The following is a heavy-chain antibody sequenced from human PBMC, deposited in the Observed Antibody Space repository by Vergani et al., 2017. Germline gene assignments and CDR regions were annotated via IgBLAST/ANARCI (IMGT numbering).Heavy chain of an antibody. Sequence: EVQLLESGGGLVQPGGSLRLSCEASGFSFPGYAMSWVRQAPGKGLEWVSSISSSSSYIYYADSVKGRFTISRDNAKNSLYLQMNSLRAEDTAVYYCARPPVAYCSSTSCYPDYWGQGTLVTVSS. D-gene: IGHD2-2*01. CDR2: ISSSSSYI. J-gene: IGHJ4*02. V-gene: IGHV3-21*01. CDR3: ARPPVAYCSSTSCYPDY. CDR1: GFSFPGYA.